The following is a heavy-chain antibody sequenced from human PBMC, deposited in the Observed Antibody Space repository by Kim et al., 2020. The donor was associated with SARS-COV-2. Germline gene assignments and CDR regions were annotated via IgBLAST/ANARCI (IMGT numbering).Heavy chain of an antibody. CDR2: INVNTGTT. Sequence: ASVKVSCKTSGYTFSAYGVNWVRQVPGQGLEWMGWINVNTGTTNYAQNFQGRVAMTTDTSTNTAYMELRGLKSDDTAVYYCAREDYCGVDCYGIVPAFDHWGQGPLVTVYS. CDR3: AREDYCGVDCYGIVPAFDH. V-gene: IGHV1-18*01. D-gene: IGHD2-21*02. CDR1: GYTFSAYG. J-gene: IGHJ4*02.